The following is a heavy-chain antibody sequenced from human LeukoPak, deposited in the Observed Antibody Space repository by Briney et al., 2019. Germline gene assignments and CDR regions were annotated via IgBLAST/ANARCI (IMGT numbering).Heavy chain of an antibody. D-gene: IGHD3-22*01. V-gene: IGHV4-34*01. J-gene: IGHJ5*02. CDR2: INHSGST. Sequence: SETLSLTCAVYGGSFSGYYWSWIRQPPGKGLEWIGEINHSGSTNYNPSLSSCVTMSLDTSKKQFFLNLTSVTAADTAVYYCTRGYFDSSGHNSYAPWGQGTLVTVSS. CDR3: TRGYFDSSGHNSYAP. CDR1: GGSFSGYY.